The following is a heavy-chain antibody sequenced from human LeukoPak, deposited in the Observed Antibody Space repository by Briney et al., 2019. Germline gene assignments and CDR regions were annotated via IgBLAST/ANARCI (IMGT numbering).Heavy chain of an antibody. J-gene: IGHJ6*03. CDR3: ARDGGLEFYYYYYMDV. CDR2: IYTSGST. V-gene: IGHV4-4*07. Sequence: SETLSLTCTVSGGSISSYYWSWIRQPAGKGLEWIGRIYTSGSTNYNPSLKSRVTISVDTSKNQFSLKLSSVTAADTAVYYCARDGGLEFYYYYYMDVWGRGTTVTISS. CDR1: GGSISSYY. D-gene: IGHD3-3*01.